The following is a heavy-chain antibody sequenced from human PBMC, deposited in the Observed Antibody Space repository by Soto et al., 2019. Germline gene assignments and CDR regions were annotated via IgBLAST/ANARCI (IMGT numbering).Heavy chain of an antibody. CDR2: ISGSGGST. CDR3: ANVPLCGYCSSANDAFDI. D-gene: IGHD2-2*03. J-gene: IGHJ3*02. CDR1: GFTFSTYA. V-gene: IGHV3-23*01. Sequence: EVQLLESGGGLVQPGGSLRLSCAASGFTFSTYAMTWVRQAPGKGLEWVSAISGSGGSTYYADSVKGRFTISRDNSKNTLYLQMNSLRAEDTAVYYCANVPLCGYCSSANDAFDIWGQGTMVTVSS.